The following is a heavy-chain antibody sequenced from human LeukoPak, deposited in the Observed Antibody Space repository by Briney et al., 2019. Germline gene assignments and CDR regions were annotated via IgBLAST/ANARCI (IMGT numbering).Heavy chain of an antibody. CDR1: GFTFSSYS. CDR2: ISSSSSTI. CDR3: ARAPATVTRSRYYYYYMDV. J-gene: IGHJ6*03. Sequence: GGSLRLSCAASGFTFSSYSMNWVRQAPGKGLEWASYISSSSSTIYYADSVKGRFTISRDNAKNSLYLQMNSLRAEDTAVYYCARAPATVTRSRYYYYYMDVWGKGTTVTVSS. D-gene: IGHD4-17*01. V-gene: IGHV3-48*01.